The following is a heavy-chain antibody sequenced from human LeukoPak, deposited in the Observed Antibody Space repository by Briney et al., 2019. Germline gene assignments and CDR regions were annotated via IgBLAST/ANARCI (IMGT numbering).Heavy chain of an antibody. V-gene: IGHV4-59*08. CDR2: IYYSGST. CDR3: ATEYSSGWYGY. D-gene: IGHD6-19*01. J-gene: IGHJ4*02. Sequence: PSETLSLTCTVSGGSISSYYWSWIRQPPGKGLEWIGYIYYSGSTNYNPSLKSRVTISVDTSKNQLSLKLSSVTAADTAVYYCATEYSSGWYGYWGQGTLVTVSS. CDR1: GGSISSYY.